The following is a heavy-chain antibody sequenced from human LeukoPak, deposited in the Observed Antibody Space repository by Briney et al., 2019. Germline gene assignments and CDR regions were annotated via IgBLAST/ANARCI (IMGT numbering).Heavy chain of an antibody. V-gene: IGHV3-7*04. D-gene: IGHD1-7*01. CDR1: GFTFSTYW. CDR3: ARGTESTDY. CDR2: IKQDGSEK. J-gene: IGHJ4*02. Sequence: PGGSLRLSCAASGFTFSTYWVSWVRQAPGKGLGWVANIKQDGSEKYYVDSVKGGFTISRDNAKNSLYLQMNSLRAEETAVYYCARGTESTDYWGQGTLVTVSS.